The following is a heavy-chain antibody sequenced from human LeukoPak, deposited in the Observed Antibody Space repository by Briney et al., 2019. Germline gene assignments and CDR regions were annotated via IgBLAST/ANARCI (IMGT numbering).Heavy chain of an antibody. Sequence: KASETLSLTCTVSDDSASSGSYYWSWIRQPPGKGLEWIGYIYYSGSTNYNPSLKSRVTISVDTSKNQFSLKLSSVTAADAAVYYCARGPESSGSFDYWGQGTLVTVSS. D-gene: IGHD6-19*01. CDR1: DDSASSGSYY. CDR2: IYYSGST. J-gene: IGHJ4*02. V-gene: IGHV4-61*01. CDR3: ARGPESSGSFDY.